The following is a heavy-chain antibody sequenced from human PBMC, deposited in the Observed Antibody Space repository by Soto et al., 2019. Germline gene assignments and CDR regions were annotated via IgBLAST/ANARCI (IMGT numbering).Heavy chain of an antibody. J-gene: IGHJ4*02. V-gene: IGHV3-30*18. Sequence: GGSLRLSCAASGFTFSSYGMHWVRQAPGKGLEWVAVISYDGSNKYYADSVEGRFTISRDNSKNTLYLQMNSLRAEDTAVYYCAKDEYSSYFDYWGQGTLVTVSS. CDR2: ISYDGSNK. CDR1: GFTFSSYG. CDR3: AKDEYSSYFDY. D-gene: IGHD6-6*01.